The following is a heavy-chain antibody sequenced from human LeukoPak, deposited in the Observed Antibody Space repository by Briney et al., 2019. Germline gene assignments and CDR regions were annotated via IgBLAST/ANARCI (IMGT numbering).Heavy chain of an antibody. J-gene: IGHJ4*02. D-gene: IGHD5-24*01. V-gene: IGHV4-34*01. CDR2: INHSGST. CDR1: GGSFSGYY. Sequence: SETLSLTCAVYGGSFSGYYWSWIRQPPVKGLEWIGEINHSGSTNYNPSLKSRVTISVDTSKNQFSLKLSSVTAADTAVYYCARGGRWLQFCYWGQGTLVTVSS. CDR3: ARGGRWLQFCY.